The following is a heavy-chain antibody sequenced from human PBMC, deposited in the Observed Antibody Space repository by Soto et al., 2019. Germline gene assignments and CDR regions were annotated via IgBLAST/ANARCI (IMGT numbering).Heavy chain of an antibody. CDR3: ARGSVGCSSTSCYKGRYYGMDV. V-gene: IGHV4-34*01. J-gene: IGHJ6*02. Sequence: KTSETLSLTCAVCGGSFSGYYWSWIRQPPGKGLEWIGEINHSGSTNYNPSLKSRVTISVDTSKNQFSLKLSSVTAADTAVYYCARGSVGCSSTSCYKGRYYGMDVWGQGTTVTVSS. CDR1: GGSFSGYY. D-gene: IGHD2-2*02. CDR2: INHSGST.